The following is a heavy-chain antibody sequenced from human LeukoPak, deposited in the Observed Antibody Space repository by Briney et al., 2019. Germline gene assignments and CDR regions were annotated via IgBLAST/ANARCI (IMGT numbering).Heavy chain of an antibody. Sequence: GGSLRLSCAASGFTFSSYWMHWVRQAPGKGLVWVSRINGDGSSTSYADSVKGRFTISRDNAKNTLYLQMNSLRAEETAVYYCARYSSSWHVVDYWGQGTLVTVSS. CDR1: GFTFSSYW. D-gene: IGHD6-13*01. CDR2: INGDGSST. J-gene: IGHJ4*02. V-gene: IGHV3-74*01. CDR3: ARYSSSWHVVDY.